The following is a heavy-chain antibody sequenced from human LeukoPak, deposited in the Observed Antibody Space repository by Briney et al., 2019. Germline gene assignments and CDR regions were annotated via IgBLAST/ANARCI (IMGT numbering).Heavy chain of an antibody. Sequence: GASVKVSCKASGYTFTSYDINWVRQATGQGLEWMGGIIPIFGTANYAQKFQGRVTITADESTSTAYMELSSLRSEDTAVYYCARALAYCGGDCYGELDYWGQGTLVTVSS. CDR2: IIPIFGTA. V-gene: IGHV1-69*13. J-gene: IGHJ4*02. CDR3: ARALAYCGGDCYGELDY. CDR1: GYTFTSYD. D-gene: IGHD2-21*02.